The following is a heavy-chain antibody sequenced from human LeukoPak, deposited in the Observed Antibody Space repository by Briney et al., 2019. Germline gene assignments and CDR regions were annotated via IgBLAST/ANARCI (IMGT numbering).Heavy chain of an antibody. V-gene: IGHV3-30-3*01. CDR1: GFTFSSYA. Sequence: PGRSLRLSCAASGFTFSSYAMHWVRQAPGKGLVWLAAISYDGSNKYYADSVKGRFTISRDNSKNALYLQMNSLKTEDTAVYYCASSKYYYDSSGYLDYWGQGTLVTVSS. J-gene: IGHJ4*02. CDR3: ASSKYYYDSSGYLDY. CDR2: ISYDGSNK. D-gene: IGHD3-22*01.